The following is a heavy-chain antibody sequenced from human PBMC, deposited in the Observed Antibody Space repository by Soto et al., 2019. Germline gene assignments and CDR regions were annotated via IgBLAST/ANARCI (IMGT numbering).Heavy chain of an antibody. V-gene: IGHV3-30-3*01. CDR3: ARVYSRGDVKKIDY. J-gene: IGHJ4*02. D-gene: IGHD4-17*01. CDR1: GFTFSSYA. Sequence: PGGSLRLSCAASGFTFSSYAMHWVRQAPGKGLEWVAVISYDGSNKYYADSVKGRFTISRDNSKNTLYLQMNSLRAEDTAVYYCARVYSRGDVKKIDYWGQGTLVTVSS. CDR2: ISYDGSNK.